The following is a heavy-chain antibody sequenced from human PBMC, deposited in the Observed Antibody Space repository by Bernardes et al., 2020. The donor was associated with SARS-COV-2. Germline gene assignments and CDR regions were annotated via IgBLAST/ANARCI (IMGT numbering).Heavy chain of an antibody. D-gene: IGHD3-3*01. CDR1: GFTLSHYR. V-gene: IGHV3-21*01. Sequence: GFLSRSGAASGFTLSHYRMHWVRPAPGKGLEWVSSISISSSYIYYADSVKGRFTISRDNAKSSLYLQMNSLRVEDTAVYYCARDLEGVWPHDYYYGMDVGGQGTTVTVSS. CDR2: ISISSSYI. J-gene: IGHJ6*02. CDR3: ARDLEGVWPHDYYYGMDV.